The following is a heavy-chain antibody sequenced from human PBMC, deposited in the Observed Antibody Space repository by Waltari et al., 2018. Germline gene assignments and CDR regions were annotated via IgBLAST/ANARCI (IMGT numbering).Heavy chain of an antibody. V-gene: IGHV5-51*01. D-gene: IGHD3-9*01. CDR1: GYNFTSYW. Sequence: EVQLVQSGAEVKKPGESLKISCKGSGYNFTSYWIGWVRQMPGKDLQWMGIVYPGDSDTRYSPSFQGQVTISADKSINTAYLQWSSLKASDTAIYYCARQGLVHYYYYAIDVWGPGTSVTVSS. CDR3: ARQGLVHYYYYAIDV. CDR2: VYPGDSDT. J-gene: IGHJ6*02.